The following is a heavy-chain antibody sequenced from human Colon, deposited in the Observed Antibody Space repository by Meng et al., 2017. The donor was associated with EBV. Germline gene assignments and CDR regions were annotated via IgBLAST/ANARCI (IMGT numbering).Heavy chain of an antibody. Sequence: QVQLEESGPGWGKPSPTLSLTCTVSGGSVSSGGYYWTWIRQHPGKGLEWFGHIYYSGSTFYNPSLKRRVIISIDTSKNQFSLNLRSVTAADTAVYYCARVSSGWDYFDYWGQGTLVTVSS. D-gene: IGHD6-19*01. V-gene: IGHV4-31*03. CDR2: IYYSGST. CDR3: ARVSSGWDYFDY. J-gene: IGHJ4*02. CDR1: GGSVSSGGYY.